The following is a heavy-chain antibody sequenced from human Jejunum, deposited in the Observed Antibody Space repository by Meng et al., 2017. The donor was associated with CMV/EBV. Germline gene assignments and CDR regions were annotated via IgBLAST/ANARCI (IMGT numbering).Heavy chain of an antibody. V-gene: IGHV3-11*05. CDR3: TRDPRACDY. J-gene: IGHJ4*02. Sequence: GGGLVEPGGSLSLSCKALGFSFSYYYMTWIRHTPGKGPEWLAYISGSSTVTNYADSVKGRFTISRDNVNNLLYLQMNSLRADDTAVYYCTRDPRACDYWGQGTLVTVSS. CDR1: GFSFSYYY. CDR2: ISGSSTVT.